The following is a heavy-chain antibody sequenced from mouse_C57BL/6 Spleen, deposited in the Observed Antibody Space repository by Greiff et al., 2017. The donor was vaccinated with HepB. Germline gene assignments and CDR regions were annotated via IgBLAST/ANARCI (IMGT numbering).Heavy chain of an antibody. CDR2: IYPGDGDT. Sequence: VQLQQSGPELVKPGASVKISCKASGYAFSSSWMNWVKQRPGKGLEWIGRIYPGDGDTNYNGKFKGKATLTADKSSSTAYMQISSLTSEDSAVYFCARRGDYDFGYAMDYWGQGTSVTVSS. V-gene: IGHV1-82*01. CDR3: ARRGDYDFGYAMDY. D-gene: IGHD2-4*01. CDR1: GYAFSSSW. J-gene: IGHJ4*01.